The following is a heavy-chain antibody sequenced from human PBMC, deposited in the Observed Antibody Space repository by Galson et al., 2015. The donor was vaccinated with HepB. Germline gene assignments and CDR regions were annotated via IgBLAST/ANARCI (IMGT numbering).Heavy chain of an antibody. V-gene: IGHV1-69*06. CDR1: GGTFSSYA. D-gene: IGHD3-3*01. CDR3: ARGGFLEWLHYFDY. CDR2: IIPIFGTA. Sequence: SVKVSCKASGGTFSSYAISWVRQAPGQGLEWMGGIIPIFGTANYAQKFQGRVTITADKSTSTAYMELSSLRSEDTAVYYCARGGFLEWLHYFDYWGQGTLVTVSS. J-gene: IGHJ4*02.